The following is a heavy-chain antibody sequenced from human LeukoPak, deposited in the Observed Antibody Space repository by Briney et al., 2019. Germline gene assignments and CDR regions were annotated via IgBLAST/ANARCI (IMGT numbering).Heavy chain of an antibody. CDR1: GYTFTSYG. J-gene: IGHJ5*02. V-gene: IGHV1-18*01. CDR3: ARSGRAWLLRGNWFDP. D-gene: IGHD6-19*01. CDR2: ISTYNGNT. Sequence: EASVKVSCKASGYTFTSYGISWVRQAPGQGLEWMGWISTYNGNTNYAQKFQGRVTMTRNTSISTAYMELSSLRSEDTAVYYCARSGRAWLLRGNWFDPWGQGTLVTVSS.